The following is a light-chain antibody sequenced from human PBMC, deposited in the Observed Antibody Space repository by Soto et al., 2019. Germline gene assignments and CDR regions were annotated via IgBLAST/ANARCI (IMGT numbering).Light chain of an antibody. V-gene: IGKV1-5*01. Sequence: DSPMTQYPSTLSPSFRDRVNITCRASQSISSWLAWYQQKPGKAPKLLIYDAYSLESGTPSRFSGSGSGTEFTLTISSPQPEDFATYYCLQHNTSPLTFGGGTKVDIK. J-gene: IGKJ4*01. CDR1: QSISSW. CDR2: DAY. CDR3: LQHNTSPLT.